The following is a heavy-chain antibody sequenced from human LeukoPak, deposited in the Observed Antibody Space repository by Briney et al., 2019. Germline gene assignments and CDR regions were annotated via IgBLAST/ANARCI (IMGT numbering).Heavy chain of an antibody. V-gene: IGHV1-18*01. D-gene: IGHD3-3*01. CDR2: ISAYNGNT. CDR3: ARDRGPWVGDFWSGYRPLDV. J-gene: IGHJ6*02. CDR1: GYTFTSYG. Sequence: ASVKVSCKASGYTFTSYGISWVRQAPGQGLEWMGWISAYNGNTNYAQKLQGRVTMTTDTSTSTAYMELRSLRSDDTAVYYCARDRGPWVGDFWSGYRPLDVWGQGTTVTVSS.